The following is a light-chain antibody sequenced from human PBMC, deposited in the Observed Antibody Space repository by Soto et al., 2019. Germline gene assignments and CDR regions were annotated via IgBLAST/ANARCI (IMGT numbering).Light chain of an antibody. CDR2: DAS. CDR1: QDISNY. J-gene: IGKJ4*01. CDR3: QQYDNLPSLT. Sequence: DIQMTQSPSSLSVSVGDRVTITCQASQDISNYLNWYQQKPGQAPTLLIYDASNLETGVPSRFSRSGSGTDFTFTIIRLQPEDIATYYCQQYDNLPSLTFGGGTQVEIK. V-gene: IGKV1-33*01.